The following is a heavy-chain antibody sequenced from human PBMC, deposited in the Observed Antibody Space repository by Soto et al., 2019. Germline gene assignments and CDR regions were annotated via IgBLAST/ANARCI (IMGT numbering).Heavy chain of an antibody. CDR3: ARGVLRYYYYGMDV. D-gene: IGHD4-17*01. CDR1: GDSVTSYY. Sequence: QLQLQESGPGLVKPSETLSLICSVSGDSVTSYYWSWIRQPPGKGLEWIGYIYSSGSTIYNPSLESRVTISLDTSKNQVSLRLNSVTAADTAIYYCARGVLRYYYYGMDVW. J-gene: IGHJ6*01. V-gene: IGHV4-59*02. CDR2: IYSSGST.